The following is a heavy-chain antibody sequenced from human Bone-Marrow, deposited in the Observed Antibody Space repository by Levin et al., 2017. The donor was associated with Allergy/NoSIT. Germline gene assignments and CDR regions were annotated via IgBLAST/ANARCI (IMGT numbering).Heavy chain of an antibody. D-gene: IGHD6-13*01. CDR1: GFRFSEYY. CDR3: ASALASLHAFDM. CDR2: ISSRGNSI. V-gene: IGHV3-11*01. J-gene: IGHJ3*02. Sequence: GESLKISCVASGFRFSEYYMTWIRQAPGKGLEWISYISSRGNSIYNADFVKGRFTISRDNTENSLSLQMTSLRADDTAVYYCASALASLHAFDMWGQGTMVTVS.